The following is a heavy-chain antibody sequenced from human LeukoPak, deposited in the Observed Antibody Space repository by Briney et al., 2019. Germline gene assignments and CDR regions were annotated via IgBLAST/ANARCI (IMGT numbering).Heavy chain of an antibody. CDR2: IKDDGSGK. Sequence: GGSLRLSCAASGFTFSNYWMSWVRQAPGKGLEWVANIKDDGSGKYYVDSLKGRFTISRDNAKNSLYLQMKSLRAEDTAVYYCARVGYSSSWSPSDYWGQGALVTVSS. V-gene: IGHV3-7*01. CDR3: ARVGYSSSWSPSDY. CDR1: GFTFSNYW. D-gene: IGHD6-13*01. J-gene: IGHJ4*02.